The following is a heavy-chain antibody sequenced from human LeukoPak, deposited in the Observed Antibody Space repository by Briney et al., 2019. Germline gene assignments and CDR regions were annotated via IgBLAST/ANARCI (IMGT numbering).Heavy chain of an antibody. Sequence: GGSLRLSCAASGFTFSDYSMNWVRQAPGMGLEWVSSISSRRTYISYADSVKGRFTISRDNAKNSLYLEMNSLRAEDTAVYYCVRDRSGSYPYYFDFWGQGTLVTASS. V-gene: IGHV3-21*01. J-gene: IGHJ4*02. CDR3: VRDRSGSYPYYFDF. D-gene: IGHD1-26*01. CDR2: ISSRRTYI. CDR1: GFTFSDYS.